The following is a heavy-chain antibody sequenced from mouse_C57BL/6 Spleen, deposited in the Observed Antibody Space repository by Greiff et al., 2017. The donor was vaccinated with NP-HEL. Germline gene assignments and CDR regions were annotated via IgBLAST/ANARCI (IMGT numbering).Heavy chain of an antibody. CDR1: GYTFTSYW. Sequence: VQLQQSGAELVRPGTSVKLSCKASGYTFTSYWMHWVKQRPGQGLEWIGVIDPSDSYTNYNQKFKGKATLTVDTSSSTAYMQLSSLTSEDSAVYYCARGEDYYGSGAYWGQGTLVTVSA. CDR2: IDPSDSYT. CDR3: ARGEDYYGSGAY. J-gene: IGHJ3*01. D-gene: IGHD1-1*01. V-gene: IGHV1-59*01.